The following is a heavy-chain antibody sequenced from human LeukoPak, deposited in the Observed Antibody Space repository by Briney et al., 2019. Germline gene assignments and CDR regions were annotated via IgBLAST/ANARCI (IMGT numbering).Heavy chain of an antibody. CDR3: ARGPTSRDGYKYFDY. Sequence: SVKVSCKASGGTFCSYVISGGRQAPGQGLEWMGGIIPIFGTANYAQKFQGRVTITTDESTSTAYMELSSLRSEDTAVYYCARGPTSRDGYKYFDYWGQGTLVTVSS. CDR1: GGTFCSYV. J-gene: IGHJ4*02. D-gene: IGHD5-24*01. V-gene: IGHV1-69*05. CDR2: IIPIFGTA.